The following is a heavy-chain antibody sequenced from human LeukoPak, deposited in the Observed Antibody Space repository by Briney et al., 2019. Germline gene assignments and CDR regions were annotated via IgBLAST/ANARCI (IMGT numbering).Heavy chain of an antibody. J-gene: IGHJ6*03. CDR1: GFTFSSYS. V-gene: IGHV3-21*01. CDR3: AREGRYDSSGYYYPWGLGNYYYMDV. Sequence: PGGSLRLSCAASGFTFSSYSMNWVRQAPGKGLEWVSSISSSSSYIYYADSVKGRFTISRDNAKNSLYLQMNSLRAEDTAVYYCAREGRYDSSGYYYPWGLGNYYYMDVWGKWTTVTVSS. D-gene: IGHD3-22*01. CDR2: ISSSSSYI.